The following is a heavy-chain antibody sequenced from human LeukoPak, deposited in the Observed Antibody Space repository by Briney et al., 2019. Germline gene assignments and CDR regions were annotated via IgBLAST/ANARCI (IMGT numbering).Heavy chain of an antibody. CDR3: ARENYCSSTSCYRGDAFDI. Sequence: GGSLRLSCAASGFTFSSYAMNWVRQAPGKGLEWVSSISSSSSYIYYADSVKGRFTISRDNAKNSLYLQMNSLRAEDTAVYYCARENYCSSTSCYRGDAFDIWGQGTMVTVSS. D-gene: IGHD2-2*02. V-gene: IGHV3-21*01. CDR1: GFTFSSYA. J-gene: IGHJ3*02. CDR2: ISSSSSYI.